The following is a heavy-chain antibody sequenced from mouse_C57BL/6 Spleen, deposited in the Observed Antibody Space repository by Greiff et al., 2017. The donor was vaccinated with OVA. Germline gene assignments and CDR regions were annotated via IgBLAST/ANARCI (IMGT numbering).Heavy chain of an antibody. J-gene: IGHJ4*01. CDR3: ASGDYGGYYAMDY. CDR2: IHPNSGST. V-gene: IGHV1-64*01. CDR1: GYTFTSYW. D-gene: IGHD2-4*01. Sequence: VQLQQPGAELVKPGASVKLSCKASGYTFTSYWMHWVKQRPGQGLEWIGMIHPNSGSTNYNEKFKSKATLTVDKSSSTAYMQLSSLTSEDSAVYYCASGDYGGYYAMDYWGQGTSVTVSS.